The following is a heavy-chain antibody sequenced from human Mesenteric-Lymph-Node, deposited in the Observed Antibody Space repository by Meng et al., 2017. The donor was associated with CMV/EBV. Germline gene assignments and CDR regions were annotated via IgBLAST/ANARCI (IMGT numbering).Heavy chain of an antibody. D-gene: IGHD2-2*02. CDR3: ATSRTSNSCYID. V-gene: IGHV3-66*02. J-gene: IGHJ4*02. Sequence: GESLKISCAVSGLTVSDNYMSWVRQGPRRELEWVSIIYRDSNTYYADSVRGRFKVSRDNFKNTVDLQMNSLTVDDTAVYYCATSRTSNSCYIDWGQGTLVTVSS. CDR1: GLTVSDNY. CDR2: IYRDSNT.